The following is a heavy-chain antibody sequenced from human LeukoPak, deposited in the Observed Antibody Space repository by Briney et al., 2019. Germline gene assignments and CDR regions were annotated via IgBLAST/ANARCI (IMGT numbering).Heavy chain of an antibody. Sequence: NLGESLRTSCKGSGYSFTSHRITWVRQMPGKGLEWMGRIYPSDSYSNYSPSFQGHVTISVDKSISTAYLQWSSLKASDTAMYYCARDLSRNCFDPWGQGTLVIVS. CDR2: IYPSDSYS. V-gene: IGHV5-10-1*01. J-gene: IGHJ5*02. D-gene: IGHD3-3*01. CDR1: GYSFTSHR. CDR3: ARDLSRNCFDP.